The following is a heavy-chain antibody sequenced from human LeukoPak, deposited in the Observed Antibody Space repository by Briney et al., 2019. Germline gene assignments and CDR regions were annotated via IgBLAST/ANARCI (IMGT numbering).Heavy chain of an antibody. CDR1: GGSVSSHY. CDR2: IYYSGST. CDR3: ARGDWL. J-gene: IGHJ4*02. D-gene: IGHD3-9*01. Sequence: SETLSLTCTVSGGSVSSHYWSWIRQPPGKGLEWIGYIYYSGSTNYNPSLKSRVTISVDTSKNQFSLKLSSVTAADTAVYYCARGDWLWGQGTLVTVSS. V-gene: IGHV4-59*02.